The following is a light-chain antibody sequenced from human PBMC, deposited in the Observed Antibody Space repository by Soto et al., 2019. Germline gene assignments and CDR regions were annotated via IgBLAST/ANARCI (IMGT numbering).Light chain of an antibody. CDR3: CSYAGSDIFVV. V-gene: IGLV2-23*02. CDR1: SSDVGKYNL. CDR2: EYS. J-gene: IGLJ2*01. Sequence: QSALTQPASVSGSPGQSITISCTGSSSDVGKYNLVSWYQWHPGNAPNLMIYEYSQRPSGVSNRFSGSKSGNTASLTISGLQAEDEADYYCCSYAGSDIFVVFGGGTKVTVL.